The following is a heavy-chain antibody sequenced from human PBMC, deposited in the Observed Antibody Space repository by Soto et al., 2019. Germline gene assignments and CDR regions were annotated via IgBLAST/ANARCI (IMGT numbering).Heavy chain of an antibody. D-gene: IGHD1-1*01. J-gene: IGHJ4*02. CDR3: ARGSWNDKYYFDY. V-gene: IGHV3-9*01. CDR1: GFTFDDYA. CDR2: ISWNSGSI. Sequence: EVQLVESGGGLVQPGRSLRLSCAASGFTFDDYAMHWVRQAPGKGLEWVSGISWNSGSIGYADSVKGRFTISRDNAKNSPYLQMNSLRAEDTALYYCARGSWNDKYYFDYWGQGTQVTVSS.